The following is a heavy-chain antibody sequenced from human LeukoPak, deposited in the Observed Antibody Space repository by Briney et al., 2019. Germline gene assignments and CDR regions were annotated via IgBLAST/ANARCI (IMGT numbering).Heavy chain of an antibody. J-gene: IGHJ4*02. D-gene: IGHD5-18*01. CDR2: ISYDGSNK. CDR1: GFTFSSYA. V-gene: IGHV3-30*04. CDR3: VKEPGYSYGDGDY. Sequence: GGSLRLSCAASGFTFSSYAMHWVRQAPGKGLEWVAVISYDGSNKYYADSVRGRFTLSRDNAKNSLYLQMNSLRAEDTAVYFCVKEPGYSYGDGDYWGQGTLVTVSS.